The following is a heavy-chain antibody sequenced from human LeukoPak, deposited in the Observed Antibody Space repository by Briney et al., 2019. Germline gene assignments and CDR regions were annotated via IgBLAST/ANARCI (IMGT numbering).Heavy chain of an antibody. CDR1: GFTFSSYS. CDR3: VRDPEALDY. V-gene: IGHV3-48*02. Sequence: PGGSLRLSCVASGFTFSSYSMNWVRQVPGKGLEWVSYISKGRPTIHYADSVKGRFTISRDNAKNSLYLQMNSLRDEDTAVYYCVRDPEALDYWGQGTLVTVSS. J-gene: IGHJ4*02. CDR2: ISKGRPTI.